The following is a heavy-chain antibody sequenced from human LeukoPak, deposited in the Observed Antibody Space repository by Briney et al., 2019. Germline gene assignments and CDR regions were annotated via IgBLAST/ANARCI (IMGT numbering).Heavy chain of an antibody. CDR3: AKVSRTSNSSLTKKYYYYGMDV. V-gene: IGHV3-30*18. CDR2: ISYDGSNK. J-gene: IGHJ6*02. D-gene: IGHD1-14*01. CDR1: GFTFSSYG. Sequence: PGGSLRLSCAASGFTFSSYGMHWVRQAPGKGLEGVAVISYDGSNKYYADSVKGRFTISRDNSKNTLYLQMNSLRAEDTAVYYCAKVSRTSNSSLTKKYYYYGMDVWGQGTTVTVSS.